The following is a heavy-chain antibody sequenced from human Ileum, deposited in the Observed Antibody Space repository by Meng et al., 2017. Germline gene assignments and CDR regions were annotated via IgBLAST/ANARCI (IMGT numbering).Heavy chain of an antibody. Sequence: GESLKISCVGSGFTFSTAWMSWVRQAPGKGLEWVGRIKNRADGATADYAVPVRGRFTISRDDSKRTVYVEMNSLKTEDTAVYYCTTDPRVAVATTADNYYFYGKAFWGQGTTVTVSS. CDR2: IKNRADGATA. V-gene: IGHV3-15*05. CDR3: TTDPRVAVATTADNYYFYGKAF. D-gene: IGHD5-24*01. CDR1: GFTFSTAW. J-gene: IGHJ6*02.